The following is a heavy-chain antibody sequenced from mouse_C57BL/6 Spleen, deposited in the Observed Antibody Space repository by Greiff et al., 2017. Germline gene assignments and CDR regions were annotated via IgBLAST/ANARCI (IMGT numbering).Heavy chain of an antibody. D-gene: IGHD4-1*01. CDR1: GYTFTEYT. J-gene: IGHJ2*01. CDR3: ARHEERGELGFDY. CDR2: FYPGSGSI. Sequence: VKLVESGAELVQPGASVKLSCKASGYTFTEYTIHWVKQRSGQGLEWIGWFYPGSGSIKYNEKFKDKATLTADKSSSTVYRELSRLTSEDSAVYFCARHEERGELGFDYWGQGTTLTVSS. V-gene: IGHV1-62-2*01.